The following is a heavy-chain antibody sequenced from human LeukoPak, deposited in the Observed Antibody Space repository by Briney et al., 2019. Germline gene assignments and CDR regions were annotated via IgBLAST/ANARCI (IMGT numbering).Heavy chain of an antibody. CDR2: ISVYNGNT. V-gene: IGHV1-18*01. CDR1: GYTFTNYA. CDR3: ARGLARTSMVTRGGVRFDY. D-gene: IGHD5-18*01. Sequence: GASVKVSCKASGYTFTNYAITWVRQAPGQGLEWMGWISVYNGNTHYAQKVQGRVTMTTDTSTSTAYMELSSLRSEDTAVYYCARGLARTSMVTRGGVRFDYWGQGTLVTVSS. J-gene: IGHJ4*02.